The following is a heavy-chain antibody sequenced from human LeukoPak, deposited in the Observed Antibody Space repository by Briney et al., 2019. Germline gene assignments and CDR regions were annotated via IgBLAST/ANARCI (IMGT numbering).Heavy chain of an antibody. CDR1: GFTFSGSS. Sequence: GGSLRLSCAASGFTFSGSSMSWVRQASGKGLEWVGRIRSNAKNYATTYAASVKGRFTISRDDSKNTAYLQMNSLKTEDTAVYYCTTGIFFTIWGQGTLVTVSS. D-gene: IGHD3-10*01. CDR2: IRSNAKNYAT. CDR3: TTGIFFTI. V-gene: IGHV3-73*01. J-gene: IGHJ4*02.